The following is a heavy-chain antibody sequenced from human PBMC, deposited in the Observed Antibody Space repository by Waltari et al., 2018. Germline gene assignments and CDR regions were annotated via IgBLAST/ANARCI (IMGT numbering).Heavy chain of an antibody. Sequence: QVQLQQWGAGLLKPSETLSLTCAVHGGSFRGYYWSWIRQPPGKGLEWIGKTTDSERTKYNPSLKSRISISVDTSKNQFSLTVFSVTAADAAVYYCARGDGTGKYGYWGQGTRVTVSS. CDR3: ARGDGTGKYGY. J-gene: IGHJ4*02. CDR2: TTDSERT. CDR1: GGSFRGYY. V-gene: IGHV4-34*02. D-gene: IGHD1-1*01.